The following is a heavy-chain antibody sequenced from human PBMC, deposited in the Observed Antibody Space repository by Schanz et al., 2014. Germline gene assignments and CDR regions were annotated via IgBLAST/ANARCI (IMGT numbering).Heavy chain of an antibody. CDR3: AKGRFGELSAFDI. CDR1: GFSVGNKY. D-gene: IGHD3-10*01. CDR2: ISSASSTI. J-gene: IGHJ3*02. Sequence: EVELVESGGGLVQPGGSLRLSCAASGFSVGNKYMNWVRQAPGKGLEWVSYISSASSTINYADSVKGRFTISRDNSRDTAYLQMNSLRAEDTAVYYCAKGRFGELSAFDIWGQGTMGTVSS. V-gene: IGHV3-48*01.